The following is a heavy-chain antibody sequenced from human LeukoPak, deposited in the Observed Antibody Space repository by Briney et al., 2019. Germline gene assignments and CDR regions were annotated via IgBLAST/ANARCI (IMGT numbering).Heavy chain of an antibody. Sequence: SETLSLTCTVSGGSISSYYWSWIRQPPGKGLEWIGYIYYSGSANYNPSPKSRVTISVDTSKNQFSLKLSSVTAADTAVYYCARVGYYYYYGMDVWGQGTTVTVSS. J-gene: IGHJ6*02. CDR2: IYYSGSA. CDR1: GGSISSYY. V-gene: IGHV4-59*01. CDR3: ARVGYYYYYGMDV.